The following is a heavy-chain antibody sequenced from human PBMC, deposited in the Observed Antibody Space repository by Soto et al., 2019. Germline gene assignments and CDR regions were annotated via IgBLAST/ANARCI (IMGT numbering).Heavy chain of an antibody. Sequence: GESLKISCKGSGYSFTSYWISWVRPMPGKGLECLGIIFPGDSDTKYSPSFKGQVIISANKTIRADYLQWSLLNAPGTDIYYCARQSGMDVSVQATTLNVSS. D-gene: IGHD5-12*01. CDR1: GYSFTSYW. V-gene: IGHV5-51*01. CDR3: ARQSGMDV. J-gene: IGHJ6*02. CDR2: IFPGDSDT.